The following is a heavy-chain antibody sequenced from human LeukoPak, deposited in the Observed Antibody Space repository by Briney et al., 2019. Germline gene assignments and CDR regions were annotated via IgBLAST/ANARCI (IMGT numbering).Heavy chain of an antibody. Sequence: ASVRVSCKASGYTFTSYGISWVRQAPGQGLEWMGWISAYNGNTNYAQKFQGRVTMTRDTSISTAYMELSRLRSDDTAVYYCARDDSSSTWYYFDYWGQGTLVTVSS. CDR3: ARDDSSSTWYYFDY. CDR1: GYTFTSYG. CDR2: ISAYNGNT. D-gene: IGHD6-13*01. V-gene: IGHV1-18*01. J-gene: IGHJ4*02.